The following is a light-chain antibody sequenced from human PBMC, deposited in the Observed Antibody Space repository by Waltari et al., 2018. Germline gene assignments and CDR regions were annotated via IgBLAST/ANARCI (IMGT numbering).Light chain of an antibody. J-gene: IGLJ2*01. V-gene: IGLV2-14*03. CDR2: DVS. CDR1: RSDVGAYNS. CDR3: ISYTTSDTMI. Sequence: QSALTQPASVSGSPAQSITIPCTGTRSDVGAYNSVSWYQQHPGKVPKLIIYDVSHRPSGVSFRFSGSKSDNTASLTISGLQAEDEADYYCISYTTSDTMIFGGGTKLTVL.